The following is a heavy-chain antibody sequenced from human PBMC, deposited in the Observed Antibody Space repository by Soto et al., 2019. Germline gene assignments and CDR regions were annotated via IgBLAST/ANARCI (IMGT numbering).Heavy chain of an antibody. J-gene: IGHJ5*02. V-gene: IGHV4-30-4*01. CDR2: IYYSGST. D-gene: IGHD2-15*01. CDR1: GGSISSDDYY. CDR3: AKTIYCHYGSCYLSRSWFDP. Sequence: KTSETLSLTCTVSGGSISSDDYYWSRLRQPPGKGLEWIGNIYYSGSTYYNPSLKSRVTISVDTSKNQFSLKLSSVTAADTAVYYCAKTIYCHYGSCYLSRSWFDPWGQGALVTVSS.